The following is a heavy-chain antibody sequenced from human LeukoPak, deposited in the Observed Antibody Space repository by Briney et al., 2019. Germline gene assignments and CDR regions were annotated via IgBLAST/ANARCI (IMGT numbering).Heavy chain of an antibody. CDR3: AREWPRSKFDY. V-gene: IGHV1-69*04. D-gene: IGHD5-12*01. CDR1: GGTFSSYA. CDR2: IIPTLGIA. Sequence: SVKVSCKASGGTFSSYAISWVRQSPGQGLEWMGRIIPTLGIANYAQKFQGRVTITADKSTSTAYMELSSLRSEDTAVYYCAREWPRSKFDYWGQGTLVTVSS. J-gene: IGHJ4*02.